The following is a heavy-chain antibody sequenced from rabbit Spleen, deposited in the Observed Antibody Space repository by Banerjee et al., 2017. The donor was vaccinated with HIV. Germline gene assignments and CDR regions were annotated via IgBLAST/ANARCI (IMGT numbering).Heavy chain of an antibody. Sequence: QEQLVEYGGDLVQPEGSLTLTCKASGLDFSRSYWICWVRQAPGKGLEWIACIYSDSSASTYYASWAKGRFTISKTSSTTVTLQMTSLTAADTATYFCARGDSSPGWYNAFNLWGPGTLVTVS. CDR2: IYSDSSAST. V-gene: IGHV1S45*01. CDR3: ARGDSSPGWYNAFNL. J-gene: IGHJ4*01. D-gene: IGHD3-1*01. CDR1: GLDFSRSYW.